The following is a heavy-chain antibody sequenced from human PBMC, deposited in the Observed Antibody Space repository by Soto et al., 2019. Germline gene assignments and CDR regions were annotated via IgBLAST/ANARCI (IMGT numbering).Heavy chain of an antibody. CDR1: GFTFSSYA. Sequence: GGALRLSWAASGFTFSSYAMNWVLQAPGKGLEWVSSISGSSTTTYYADSVKGRFTISRDNSKNTLYLQMNSLRAEDTAVYYCATPERIRVVAASPGYFDYWCQGT. CDR3: ATPERIRVVAASPGYFDY. D-gene: IGHD2-15*01. V-gene: IGHV3-23*01. CDR2: ISGSSTTT. J-gene: IGHJ4*02.